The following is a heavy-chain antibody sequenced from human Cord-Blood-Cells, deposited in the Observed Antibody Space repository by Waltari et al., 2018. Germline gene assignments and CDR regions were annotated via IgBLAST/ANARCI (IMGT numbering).Heavy chain of an antibody. V-gene: IGHV4-39*01. Sequence: QLQLQESGPGLVKPSATLSPTCTVSGGSISSSSYSWGWFRPPPGKGLEWIGSIYYSGSTYYNPSLKSRVTISVDTSKNQFSLKLSSVTAADTAVYYCASSVVTQLGRAFDIWGQGTMVTVSS. CDR3: ASSVVTQLGRAFDI. CDR2: IYYSGST. J-gene: IGHJ3*02. D-gene: IGHD4-4*01. CDR1: GGSISSSSYS.